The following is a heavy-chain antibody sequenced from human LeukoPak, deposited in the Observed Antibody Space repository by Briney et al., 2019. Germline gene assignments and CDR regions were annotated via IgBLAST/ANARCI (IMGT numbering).Heavy chain of an antibody. CDR3: ARSAVVPAAIRDYYYYGMDV. CDR1: GFTFSSYS. Sequence: PGGSLRLSCAASGFTFSSYSMTWVRQAPGKGLEWVSYISSSSSTIYYADSVKGRFTISRDNAKNSLYLQMNSLRDEDTAVYYCARSAVVPAAIRDYYYYGMDVWGQGTTVTVSS. D-gene: IGHD2-2*02. V-gene: IGHV3-48*02. J-gene: IGHJ6*02. CDR2: ISSSSSTI.